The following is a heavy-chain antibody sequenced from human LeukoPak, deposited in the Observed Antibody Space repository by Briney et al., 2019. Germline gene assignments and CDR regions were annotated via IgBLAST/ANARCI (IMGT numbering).Heavy chain of an antibody. D-gene: IGHD6-6*01. Sequence: PGGSLRLSCAASGFTFSSYSMNWVRQAPGKGLEWVSSISSSSSYIYYADSVKGRFTISRDNSKNTLYLQMNSLRAEDTAVYYCAKVGVYSSSSEGCYYYYYMDVWGKGTTVTVSS. J-gene: IGHJ6*03. V-gene: IGHV3-21*04. CDR3: AKVGVYSSSSEGCYYYYYMDV. CDR1: GFTFSSYS. CDR2: ISSSSSYI.